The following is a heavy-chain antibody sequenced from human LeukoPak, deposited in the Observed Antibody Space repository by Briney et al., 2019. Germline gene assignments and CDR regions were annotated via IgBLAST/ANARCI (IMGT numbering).Heavy chain of an antibody. CDR3: ARDGITIFGVVTL. V-gene: IGHV3-48*01. CDR1: GFTFSSYS. D-gene: IGHD3-3*01. J-gene: IGHJ4*02. CDR2: ISSSSTI. Sequence: GGSLRLSCAASGFTFSSYSMNWVREAPGKGLEWVSYISSSSTIYYADSVKGRFTISRDNAKNSLYLQMNSLRAEDTAVYYCARDGITIFGVVTLWGQGTLVTVSS.